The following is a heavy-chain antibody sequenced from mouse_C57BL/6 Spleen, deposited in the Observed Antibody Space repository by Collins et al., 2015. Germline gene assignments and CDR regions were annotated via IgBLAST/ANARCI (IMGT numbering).Heavy chain of an antibody. CDR2: IDPSDSRT. CDR3: AKEGYDAY. D-gene: IGHD2-2*01. CDR1: GYTFTNSW. Sequence: LQQPGAELVRPGASVKLSCKASGYTFTNSWMNWVKQRPGQGLEWIGMIDPSDSRTHYNQMFKDKATLTVDKSSSIAYMVLISLTSEDSAVYYCAKEGYDAYWGQGTLITVSA. J-gene: IGHJ3*01. V-gene: IGHV1-61*01.